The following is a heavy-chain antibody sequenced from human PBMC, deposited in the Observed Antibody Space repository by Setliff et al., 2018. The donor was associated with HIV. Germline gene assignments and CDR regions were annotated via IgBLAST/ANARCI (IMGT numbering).Heavy chain of an antibody. CDR1: GGSIRSSNW. CDR3: ARVYDSSGYYFDF. CDR2: IYHSGSS. D-gene: IGHD3-22*01. V-gene: IGHV4-4*02. J-gene: IGHJ4*02. Sequence: SETLSLTCAVSGGSIRSSNWWSWVRQPPGKGLEWIGEIYHSGSSNYNPSLKSRVTISVDKSKNQFSLKMSTVSAADTAVYYCARVYDSSGYYFDFWGQGTLVTVSS.